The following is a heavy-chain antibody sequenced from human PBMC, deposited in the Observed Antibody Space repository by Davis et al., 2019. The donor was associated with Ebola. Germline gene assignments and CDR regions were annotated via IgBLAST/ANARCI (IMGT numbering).Heavy chain of an antibody. D-gene: IGHD5-18*01. Sequence: SLKISCAASGFTFSSYTLNWVRQAPGKGLEWVSGISWNSGSIGYADSVKGRFTISRDNAKNSLYLQMNSLRAEDTALYYCAKGLGIQLWLPWFDPWGQGTLVTVSS. CDR2: ISWNSGSI. CDR3: AKGLGIQLWLPWFDP. J-gene: IGHJ5*02. CDR1: GFTFSSYT. V-gene: IGHV3-9*01.